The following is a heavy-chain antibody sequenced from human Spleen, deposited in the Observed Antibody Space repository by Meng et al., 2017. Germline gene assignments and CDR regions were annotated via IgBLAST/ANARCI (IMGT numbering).Heavy chain of an antibody. CDR2: ISGSGGST. CDR1: GFTFSSYA. D-gene: IGHD3-10*01. J-gene: IGHJ4*02. V-gene: IGHV3-23*01. Sequence: GGSLRLSCAASGFTFSSYAMSWVRQAPGKGLEWVSAISGSGGSTYYADSVKGRFTISRDNAKNSLYLQMNSLRVEDTAVYYCARRLMWFEEATTTDSWGQGTLVTVSS. CDR3: ARRLMWFEEATTTDS.